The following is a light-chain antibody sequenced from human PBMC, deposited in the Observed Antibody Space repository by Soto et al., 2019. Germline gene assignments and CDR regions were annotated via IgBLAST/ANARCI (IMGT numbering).Light chain of an antibody. CDR1: SSDIGGYKY. Sequence: QSVLTQPTSVSGSPGQSITISCTGTSSDIGGYKYVSWYQQHPGKAPKLMIYDVSNRPSGVSNRFSGCKSGNTAFLTVSGLQAEDEADYYCSSYTTSGALVVFGGGTKLTVL. V-gene: IGLV2-14*01. CDR2: DVS. CDR3: SSYTTSGALVV. J-gene: IGLJ2*01.